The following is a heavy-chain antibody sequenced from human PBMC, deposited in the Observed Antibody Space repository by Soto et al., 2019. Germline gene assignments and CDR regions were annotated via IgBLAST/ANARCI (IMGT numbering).Heavy chain of an antibody. V-gene: IGHV4-59*01. Sequence: SETLSLTCPVAGGSTSSYYWSWIRQPPGKGLEWIGYIYYSGSTNYNPSLKSRVTISVDTSKNQFSLKLSSVTAADTAVYYCARGGTMVRGVINGMDVWGQGTTVTVSS. D-gene: IGHD3-10*01. CDR1: GGSTSSYY. CDR2: IYYSGST. CDR3: ARGGTMVRGVINGMDV. J-gene: IGHJ6*02.